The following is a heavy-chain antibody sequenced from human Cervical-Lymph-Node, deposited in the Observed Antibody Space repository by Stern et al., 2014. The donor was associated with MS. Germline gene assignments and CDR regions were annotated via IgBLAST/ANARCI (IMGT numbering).Heavy chain of an antibody. CDR1: GFIVSKNY. CDR2: IYTDGST. Sequence: EVHLVESGGGLIQPGGSLRLSCAAPGFIVSKNYMSWVRQAPGKGLEWVSLIYTDGSTYYAGSVKGRLTISRERSTHKIFLQMKSLRAEDTAMYYCARAIFGVNTAAMAPDAFDSWGQGTMVTVSS. J-gene: IGHJ3*01. V-gene: IGHV3-53*01. D-gene: IGHD3-3*01. CDR3: ARAIFGVNTAAMAPDAFDS.